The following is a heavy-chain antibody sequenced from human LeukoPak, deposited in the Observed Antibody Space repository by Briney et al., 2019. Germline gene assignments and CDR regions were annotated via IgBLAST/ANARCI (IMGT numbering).Heavy chain of an antibody. Sequence: ASVKVSCKASGGTFSSFAISWVRQAPGQGLEWMGKIIPILGIVNYAQKFQGRVTITADKSTSTAYMELSSLRSEDTAVYYCARGGGSSFLYFDYWGQGTLVTVSS. CDR1: GGTFSSFA. CDR2: IIPILGIV. D-gene: IGHD1-26*01. V-gene: IGHV1-69*04. J-gene: IGHJ4*02. CDR3: ARGGGSSFLYFDY.